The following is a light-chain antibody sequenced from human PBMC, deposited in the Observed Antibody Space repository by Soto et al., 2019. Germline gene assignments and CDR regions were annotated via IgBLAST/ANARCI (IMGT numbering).Light chain of an antibody. J-gene: IGLJ2*01. CDR3: SSYTTTATRL. V-gene: IGLV2-14*03. CDR2: DVN. Sequence: ALTQPASVSGSPGQSITISCTGTSSDVGAYNFVSWYQHHPGKAPQLIIYDVNNRPSGVSDRFSGSKSGNTASLTISGLQAEDEADYYCSSYTTTATRLFGGGTKLTVL. CDR1: SSDVGAYNF.